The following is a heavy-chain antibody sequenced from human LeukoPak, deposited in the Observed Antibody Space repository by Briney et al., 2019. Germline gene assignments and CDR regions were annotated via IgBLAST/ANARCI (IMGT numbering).Heavy chain of an antibody. V-gene: IGHV1-18*01. J-gene: IGHJ5*02. CDR3: ARVEQWLISPNWFDP. CDR1: GYTFTSYG. Sequence: ASVKVSCKASGYTFTSYGISWVRQAPGQGLEWMGRISAYNGNTNYAQKLQGRVTMTTDTSTSTAYMELRSLRSDDTAVYYCARVEQWLISPNWFDPWGQGTLVTVSS. CDR2: ISAYNGNT. D-gene: IGHD6-19*01.